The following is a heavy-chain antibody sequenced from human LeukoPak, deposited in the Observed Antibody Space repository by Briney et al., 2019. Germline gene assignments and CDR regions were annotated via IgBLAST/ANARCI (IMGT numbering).Heavy chain of an antibody. D-gene: IGHD3-22*01. CDR2: INAGSGNT. V-gene: IGHV1-3*01. Sequence: GASVKVSCKASGYTFTSYAMHWVRQAPGQRLEWMGWINAGSGNTKYSQNFQGRVTISRDTSASTAYMELSSLTSEDTAVYYCARGNYYDSSGYYWFGYWGQGTLVTVSS. J-gene: IGHJ4*02. CDR3: ARGNYYDSSGYYWFGY. CDR1: GYTFTSYA.